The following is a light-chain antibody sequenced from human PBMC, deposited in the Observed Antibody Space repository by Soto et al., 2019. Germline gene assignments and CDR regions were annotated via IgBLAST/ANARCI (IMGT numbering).Light chain of an antibody. V-gene: IGLV2-8*01. CDR1: GSDVGDYNY. CDR3: SSYTCTSYV. Sequence: QSALTQPPSASGSPGQSVTIACTGTGSDVGDYNYVSWYQQHPGKAPKLIIYEVSKRPSGVPDRFSGSKSGNTASLTVSGLQADDEATYYCSSYTCTSYVFGTGTKVTVL. J-gene: IGLJ1*01. CDR2: EVS.